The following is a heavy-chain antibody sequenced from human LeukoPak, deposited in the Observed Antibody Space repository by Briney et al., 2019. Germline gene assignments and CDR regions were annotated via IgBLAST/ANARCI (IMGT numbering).Heavy chain of an antibody. V-gene: IGHV4-39*01. CDR3: ARHLEWLARGPFDY. D-gene: IGHD6-19*01. Sequence: SETLSLTCTVSGGSISSSSYYWGWIRQPPGKGLEWIGSIYYSGSTYYNPSLKSRVTISVDTSKNQFSLKLSSVTAADTAVYYCARHLEWLARGPFDYWGQGTLVTVSS. CDR2: IYYSGST. CDR1: GGSISSSSYY. J-gene: IGHJ4*02.